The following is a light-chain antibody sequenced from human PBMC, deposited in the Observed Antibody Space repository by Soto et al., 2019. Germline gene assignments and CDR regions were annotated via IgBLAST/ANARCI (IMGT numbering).Light chain of an antibody. CDR2: EVN. CDR3: SSYAGSSNV. J-gene: IGLJ1*01. V-gene: IGLV2-8*01. CDR1: SSDVGGYNY. Sequence: QSALTQPPSASGSPGQSVAISCTGTSSDVGGYNYVSWYQQHPGKAPKLMIYEVNKRPSRVPDRFSGSKSGTTASLTVSGLQAEDEADYYCSSYAGSSNVFGTGTKLTVL.